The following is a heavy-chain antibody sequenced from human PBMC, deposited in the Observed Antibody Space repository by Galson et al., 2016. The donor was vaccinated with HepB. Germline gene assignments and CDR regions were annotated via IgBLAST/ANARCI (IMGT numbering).Heavy chain of an antibody. J-gene: IGHJ4*02. CDR2: IDGNDGST. CDR3: ATGGDYDI. Sequence: SLRLSCAASGFTFSSSSMSWVCQAPGKGLEWVSAIDGNDGSTFYADSVRGRFTISRDNSKNSLYLEMNSLRAEDTAVYYCATGGDYDIWGQGTLVTVSS. CDR1: GFTFSSSS. D-gene: IGHD4-17*01. V-gene: IGHV3-23*01.